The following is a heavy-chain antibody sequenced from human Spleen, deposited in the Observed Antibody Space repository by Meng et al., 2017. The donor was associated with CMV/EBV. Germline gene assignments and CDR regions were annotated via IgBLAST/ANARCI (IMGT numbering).Heavy chain of an antibody. Sequence: GGSLRLSCAASGFIFSDYGMHWVRQAPGKGLEWVAFIRYDGSNKYYGDSVKGRFTISRDNSKNMVYLQMNSLRPEDTAVYYCVKKVAGATAVYYFDFWGQGTLVTVSS. CDR3: VKKVAGATAVYYFDF. J-gene: IGHJ4*02. D-gene: IGHD1-26*01. CDR2: IRYDGSNK. V-gene: IGHV3-30*02. CDR1: GFIFSDYG.